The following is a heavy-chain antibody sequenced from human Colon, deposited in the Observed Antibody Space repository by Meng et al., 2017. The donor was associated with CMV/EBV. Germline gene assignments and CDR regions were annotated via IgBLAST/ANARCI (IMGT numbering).Heavy chain of an antibody. V-gene: IGHV4-38-2*02. CDR3: VRDRGYNYGNFDS. D-gene: IGHD5-18*01. CDR1: GFSISSAYV. Sequence: GSLRLSCAVSGFSISSAYVWGWIRQSPGKGLEWIGSIYGSGKTYYNPSIKSRVSISVDTSNNEFSLTLSSATAADTAVYYCVRDRGYNYGNFDSWGQGTLVTVSS. CDR2: IYGSGKT. J-gene: IGHJ4*02.